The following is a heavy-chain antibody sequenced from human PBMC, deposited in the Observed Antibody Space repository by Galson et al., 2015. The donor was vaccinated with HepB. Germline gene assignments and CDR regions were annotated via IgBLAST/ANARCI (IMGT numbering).Heavy chain of an antibody. CDR2: IIPIFGTA. V-gene: IGHV1-69*01. D-gene: IGHD3-10*01. CDR3: ARDGELVQGVYGVY. CDR1: GGTFSSYA. J-gene: IGHJ4*02. Sequence: QSGAEVKKPGESLRISCKASGGTFSSYAISWVRQAPGQGLEWMGGIIPIFGTANYAQKFQGRVTITADESTSTAYMELSSLRSEDTAVYYCARDGELVQGVYGVYWGQGTLVTVSS.